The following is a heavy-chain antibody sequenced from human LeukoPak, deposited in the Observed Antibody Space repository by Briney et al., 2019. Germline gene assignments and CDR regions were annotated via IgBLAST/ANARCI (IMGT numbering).Heavy chain of an antibody. J-gene: IGHJ4*02. V-gene: IGHV3-21*04. CDR1: GFTFSTYG. Sequence: GGSLRLSCAASGFTFSTYGMNWVRQAPGKGLEWVSSISSSSGYIYYADSVKGRFTISRDNSKNTLYLQMNSLRAEDTAVYYCAKEKMYYLDYWGQGTLVTVSS. CDR2: ISSSSGYI. D-gene: IGHD2-8*01. CDR3: AKEKMYYLDY.